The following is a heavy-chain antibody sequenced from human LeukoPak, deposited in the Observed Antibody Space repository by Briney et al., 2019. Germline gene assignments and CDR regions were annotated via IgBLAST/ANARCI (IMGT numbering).Heavy chain of an antibody. Sequence: GGSLRLSCTASGFTFSSYAMNWVRQAPGKGLEWVSGISGSGTSTYYADSVKGRFTISRDNSKNTLYLQINSLRAEDTAVYYCARSLGTMVRGMDVWGQGTTVTVSS. J-gene: IGHJ6*02. CDR2: ISGSGTST. V-gene: IGHV3-23*01. CDR1: GFTFSSYA. CDR3: ARSLGTMVRGMDV. D-gene: IGHD3-10*01.